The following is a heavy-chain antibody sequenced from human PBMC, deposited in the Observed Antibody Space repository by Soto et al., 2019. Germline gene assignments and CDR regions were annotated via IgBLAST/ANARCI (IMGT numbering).Heavy chain of an antibody. J-gene: IGHJ5*02. CDR1: GYTFTSYA. V-gene: IGHV1-3*01. CDR3: ARDGLEPNWFDP. D-gene: IGHD1-1*01. Sequence: QVQLVQSGAEVKKPGASVKVSCKASGYTFTSYAMHWVRQAPGQRLEWMGWINAGNGNTKYAQKLQGRVTMTTDTSTSTAYMELRSLRSDDTAVYYCARDGLEPNWFDPWGQGTLVTVSS. CDR2: INAGNGNT.